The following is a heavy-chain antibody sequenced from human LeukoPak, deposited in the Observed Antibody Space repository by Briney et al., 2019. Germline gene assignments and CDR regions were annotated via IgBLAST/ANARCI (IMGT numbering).Heavy chain of an antibody. Sequence: GGSLRLSCAASGFTFSSYAMSWVRQAPGKGLEWVSATMGSGGSTYYVDSVKGRFTISRDNSKNTLYLQMNSVRAEDTAIYYCAKGIEYFQQWGQGTLVTVSS. CDR1: GFTFSSYA. CDR2: TMGSGGST. CDR3: AKGIEYFQQ. D-gene: IGHD3-10*01. J-gene: IGHJ1*01. V-gene: IGHV3-23*01.